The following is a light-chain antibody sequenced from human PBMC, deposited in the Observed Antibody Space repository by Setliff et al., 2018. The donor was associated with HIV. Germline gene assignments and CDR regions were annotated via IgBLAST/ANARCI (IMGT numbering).Light chain of an antibody. CDR3: CSYGTTDNDV. Sequence: QSALTQPRSVSGSPGQSVTFSRSGSSSDVGGYNYVSWYQQHPGKAPKLIIYDVNKRPSGVPDRFSGSKSGDTASLTISGLQSEDEADYYCCSYGTTDNDVFGPGTKVTVL. CDR1: SSDVGGYNY. J-gene: IGLJ1*01. CDR2: DVN. V-gene: IGLV2-11*01.